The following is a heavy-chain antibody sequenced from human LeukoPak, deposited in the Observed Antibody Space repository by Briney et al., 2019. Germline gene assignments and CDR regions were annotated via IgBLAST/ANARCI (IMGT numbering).Heavy chain of an antibody. D-gene: IGHD2/OR15-2a*01. V-gene: IGHV3-64*02. J-gene: IGHJ5*02. CDR3: ARIGMENFYDL. CDR2: INGNGDKT. Sequence: PGGSLRLSCAASGFTFGGFSMHWIRQAPGRGLEYVSAINGNGDKTFYTDSVRGRFTIFRDNSKNTLFLQMGSLRGEDTALYFCARIGMENFYDLWGQGTLVTVSS. CDR1: GFTFGGFS.